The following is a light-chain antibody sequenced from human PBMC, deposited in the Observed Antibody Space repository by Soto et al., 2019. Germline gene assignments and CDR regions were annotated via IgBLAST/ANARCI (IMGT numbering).Light chain of an antibody. V-gene: IGLV1-51*02. Sequence: QAVVTQPPSVSAAPAQTVTISCSGSNSNIGNNYVSWYQQLPGTAPKLLIYENNKRPSGIPDRFSGSKSGTSATLDITGLQTGDEADYYCGTWDGSLSAVVFGGGTKVTVL. CDR1: NSNIGNNY. CDR3: GTWDGSLSAVV. J-gene: IGLJ2*01. CDR2: ENN.